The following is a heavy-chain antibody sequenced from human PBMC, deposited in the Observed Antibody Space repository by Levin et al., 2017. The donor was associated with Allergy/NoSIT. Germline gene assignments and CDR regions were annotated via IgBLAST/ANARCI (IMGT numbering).Heavy chain of an antibody. CDR3: ARPSLRYSSSWYQSRNAFDS. Sequence: SVKVSCKASGGTFSSYAISWVRQAPGQGLEWMGGIIPIFGTANYAQKFQGRVTITADESTSTAYMELSSLRSEDTAVYYCARPSLRYSSSWYQSRNAFDSWGQGTMVTVSS. J-gene: IGHJ3*02. D-gene: IGHD6-13*01. V-gene: IGHV1-69*13. CDR2: IIPIFGTA. CDR1: GGTFSSYA.